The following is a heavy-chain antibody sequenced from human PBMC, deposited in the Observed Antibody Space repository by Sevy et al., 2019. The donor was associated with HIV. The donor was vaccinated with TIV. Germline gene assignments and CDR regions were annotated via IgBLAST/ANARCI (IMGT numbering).Heavy chain of an antibody. CDR2: ISSSSSNK. J-gene: IGHJ4*02. V-gene: IGHV3-11*01. Sequence: GSLRLSCAASGFIFSDYYMSWIRQAPGKGLEWVSYISSSSSNKFYADSVKGRFTISRDNCKNSLYLQMSSLRAEDTAVYFCAKLPTMAAARDDYWGLGILVTVSS. CDR3: AKLPTMAAARDDY. D-gene: IGHD6-13*01. CDR1: GFIFSDYY.